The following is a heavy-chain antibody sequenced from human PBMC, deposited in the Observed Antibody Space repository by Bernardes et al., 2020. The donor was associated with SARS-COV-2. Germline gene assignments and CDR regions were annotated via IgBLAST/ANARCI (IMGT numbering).Heavy chain of an antibody. D-gene: IGHD3-10*01. CDR2: IYPGDSDT. CDR3: ARAVIRGVTPRYFDY. CDR1: GYRFSSYW. Sequence: GESLKISCKGSGYRFSSYWIGWVRQMPGKGLEWMGIIYPGDSDTKYSPSFQGQVTISADKSTSTAYLEWGSLKASDNAIYYCARAVIRGVTPRYFDYWGQGTLVTVSS. J-gene: IGHJ4*02. V-gene: IGHV5-51*01.